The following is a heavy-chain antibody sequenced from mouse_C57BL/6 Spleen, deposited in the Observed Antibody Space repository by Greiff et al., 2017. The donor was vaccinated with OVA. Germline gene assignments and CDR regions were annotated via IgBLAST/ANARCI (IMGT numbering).Heavy chain of an antibody. CDR1: GYTFTSYW. J-gene: IGHJ2*01. D-gene: IGHD1-1*01. Sequence: QVQLQQPGAELVKPGASVKMSCKASGYTFTSYWITWVKQRPGQGLEWIGVIYPGSGSTNYNEKFKSKATLTVDTSSSTAYMQLSSLTSEDSAVYDCAGCYCYGSSRYYFDYWGQGTTLTVSS. CDR2: IYPGSGST. CDR3: AGCYCYGSSRYYFDY. V-gene: IGHV1-55*01.